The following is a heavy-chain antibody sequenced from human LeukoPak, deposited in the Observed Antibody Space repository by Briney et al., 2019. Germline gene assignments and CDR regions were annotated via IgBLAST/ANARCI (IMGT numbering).Heavy chain of an antibody. CDR3: ARDCIGCHGFDY. Sequence: ASVKVSFKTSGYTFTNYVITWVRQAPGQGLEWMGWVSAYGDNTNYVQKIQGRVTMTTDTSTSTAYMELRSLRSDDTAVHYCARDCIGCHGFDYWGQGTLVTVFS. D-gene: IGHD2-15*01. CDR1: GYTFTNYV. J-gene: IGHJ4*02. V-gene: IGHV1-18*01. CDR2: VSAYGDNT.